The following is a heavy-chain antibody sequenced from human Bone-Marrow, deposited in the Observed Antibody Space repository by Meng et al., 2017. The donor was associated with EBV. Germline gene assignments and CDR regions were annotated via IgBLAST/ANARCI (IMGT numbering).Heavy chain of an antibody. D-gene: IGHD3-22*01. J-gene: IGHJ4*02. CDR3: ARSPGGDYYDSSGYYPDY. CDR1: GFTFSSYS. V-gene: IGHV3-21*01. Sequence: EVQLVESGGXLVKPGGSXRLSCAASGFTFSSYSMNWVRQAPGKGLEWVSSISSSSSYIYYADSVKGRFTISRDNAKNSLYLQMNSLRAEDTAVYYCARSPGGDYYDSSGYYPDYWGQGTLVTVSS. CDR2: ISSSSSYI.